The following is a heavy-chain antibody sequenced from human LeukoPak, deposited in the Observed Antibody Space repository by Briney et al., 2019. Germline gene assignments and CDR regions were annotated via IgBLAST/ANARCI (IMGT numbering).Heavy chain of an antibody. V-gene: IGHV4-34*01. J-gene: IGHJ5*02. CDR1: GGSFSGYY. Sequence: PSETLSLTCAVYGGSFSGYYWSWNSHPPGEGLEWIGEINHSGSTNYNTSLKSRVTISVDASKNQFSLKLSSVTAADTAVYYCARGLGKYDFWSGQNWFDPWGQGTLVTVSS. CDR2: INHSGST. D-gene: IGHD3-3*01. CDR3: ARGLGKYDFWSGQNWFDP.